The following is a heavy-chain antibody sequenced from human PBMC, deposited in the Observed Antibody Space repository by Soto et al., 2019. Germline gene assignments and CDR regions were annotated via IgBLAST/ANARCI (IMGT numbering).Heavy chain of an antibody. Sequence: SETLSLTCTVSGGSISSDGYYWSWIRQHPGKGLEWIAYIYYSGRTYYNPSLKSRLSISVETSKNQFSLKLSSVTAADTAVYYCARLSYGDQDYYYYYMDVWGKGTTVTVSS. D-gene: IGHD4-17*01. CDR2: IYYSGRT. CDR3: ARLSYGDQDYYYYYMDV. J-gene: IGHJ6*03. V-gene: IGHV4-31*03. CDR1: GGSISSDGYY.